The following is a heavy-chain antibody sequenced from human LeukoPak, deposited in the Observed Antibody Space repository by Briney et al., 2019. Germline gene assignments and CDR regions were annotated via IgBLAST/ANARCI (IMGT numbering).Heavy chain of an antibody. CDR1: GFTFNNYW. Sequence: GGSLRLSCAASGFTFNNYWMNWVRQTPGKGLEWVANIKDDGSEKYYLDSVKGRFTIPRDNAKNSLYLQMNGLRAEDTAVYYCARVAWPYYFDSWGQGTLVTVSS. CDR2: IKDDGSEK. J-gene: IGHJ4*02. V-gene: IGHV3-7*01. CDR3: ARVAWPYYFDS.